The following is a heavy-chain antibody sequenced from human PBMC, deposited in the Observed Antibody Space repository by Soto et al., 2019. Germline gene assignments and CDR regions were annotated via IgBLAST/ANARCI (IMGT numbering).Heavy chain of an antibody. CDR1: GYTFSSYG. D-gene: IGHD2-21*01. J-gene: IGHJ3*02. V-gene: IGHV1-18*04. CDR2: ISTFNTNT. Sequence: GASVKVSCKASGYTFSSYGISWVRQAPGQGLEWMGWISTFNTNTNSGQKLQGRVTLTTDTPTSTAYMELTSLRSDDTAVYYCARYTHPVSTLPASDIWGQGTMVTVSS. CDR3: ARYTHPVSTLPASDI.